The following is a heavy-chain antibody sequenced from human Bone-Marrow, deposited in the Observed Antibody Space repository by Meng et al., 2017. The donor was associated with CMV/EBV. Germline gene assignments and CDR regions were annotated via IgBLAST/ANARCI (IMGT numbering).Heavy chain of an antibody. CDR1: GFTFSKYW. D-gene: IGHD6-6*01. J-gene: IGHJ6*02. V-gene: IGHV3-7*01. CDR3: ARPQYSRSSGLDGMDV. CDR2: IRQDGSEE. Sequence: ETLSLTCAASGFTFSKYWMTWVRQLPGKGLEWVANIRQDGSEEYYLDSVKGRFTISRDNAKNSLYLQMNSLRAEDTAVYYCARPQYSRSSGLDGMDVWGQGTTVTV.